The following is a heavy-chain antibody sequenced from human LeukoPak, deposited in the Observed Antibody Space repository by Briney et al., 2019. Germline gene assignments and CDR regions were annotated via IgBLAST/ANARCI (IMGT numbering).Heavy chain of an antibody. J-gene: IGHJ6*03. CDR1: GGSISSGSYY. V-gene: IGHV4-61*02. CDR3: ARDSFSGNNYYYYMDV. Sequence: KASETLSLTCTVSGGSISSGSYYWSWIRQPAGKGLEWIGRIYTSGSTNYNPSLKSRVTISVDTSKNQFSLKLSSVTAADTAVYYCARDSFSGNNYYYYMDVWGRGTTVTISS. D-gene: IGHD5-12*01. CDR2: IYTSGST.